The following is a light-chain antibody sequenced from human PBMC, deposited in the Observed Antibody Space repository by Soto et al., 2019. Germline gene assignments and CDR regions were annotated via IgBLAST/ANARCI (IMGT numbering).Light chain of an antibody. CDR3: QQYNNWPPYT. CDR1: QSVSSN. J-gene: IGKJ2*01. Sequence: EIVMTQSPATLSVSPGERATLSCRASQSVSSNLAWYHQKPGQAPRLLIYGASTRATGIPARFRGGGSGTVSTPNISNPQSEAFSVYYCQQYNNWPPYTFGQGTKLEIK. V-gene: IGKV3-15*01. CDR2: GAS.